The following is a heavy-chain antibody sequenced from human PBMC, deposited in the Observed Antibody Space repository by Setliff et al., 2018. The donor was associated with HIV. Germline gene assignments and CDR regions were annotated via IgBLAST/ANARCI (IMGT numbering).Heavy chain of an antibody. CDR2: LNSNSDGT. J-gene: IGHJ6*03. D-gene: IGHD2-21*02. CDR3: ARELGLAALHGPMDL. Sequence: ASVKVSCKSSGYIFTRYYIHWVRQAPGQGLAWMGWLNSNSDGTFYAQKFQDRVIMTRDASSSTAYMELSSLTSDDTAVYYCARELGLAALHGPMDLWGKGTTVTVSS. CDR1: GYIFTRYY. V-gene: IGHV1-2*02.